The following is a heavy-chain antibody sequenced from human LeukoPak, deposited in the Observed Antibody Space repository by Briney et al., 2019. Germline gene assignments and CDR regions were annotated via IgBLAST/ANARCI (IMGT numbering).Heavy chain of an antibody. J-gene: IGHJ4*02. V-gene: IGHV3-23*01. CDR3: AKQLGYCSDGSCYFPY. D-gene: IGHD2-15*01. CDR2: ISNNGGYT. Sequence: GGSLRLSCAASGFTFSSSAMSWVRQAPGKGLEWVSAISNNGGYTYYADSVQGRFTISRDNSKSTLCLQMNSLGAEDTAVYYCAKQLGYCSDGSCYFPYWGQGTLVTVSS. CDR1: GFTFSSSA.